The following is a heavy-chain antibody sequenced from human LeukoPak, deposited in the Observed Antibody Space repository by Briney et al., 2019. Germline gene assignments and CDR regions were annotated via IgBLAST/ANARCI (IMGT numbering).Heavy chain of an antibody. J-gene: IGHJ4*02. Sequence: ASVKVSCKASGYTLTGYYMHWVRQAPGQGLEWMGWINPNSGGTNYAQKFQGRVTMARGTSISTAYMELSRLRSDDTAVYYCARVVSLPTTDYFDYWGQGTLVTVSS. V-gene: IGHV1-2*02. CDR1: GYTLTGYY. D-gene: IGHD4-17*01. CDR3: ARVVSLPTTDYFDY. CDR2: INPNSGGT.